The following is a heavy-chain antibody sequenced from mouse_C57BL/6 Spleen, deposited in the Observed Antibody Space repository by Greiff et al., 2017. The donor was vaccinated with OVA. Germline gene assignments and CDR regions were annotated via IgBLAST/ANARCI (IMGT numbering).Heavy chain of an antibody. Sequence: QVHVKQSGPELVKPGASVKISCKASGYAFSSSWMNWVKQRPGKGLEWIGRIYPGDGDTNYNGKFKGKATLTADKSSSTAYMQLSSLTSEDSAVYFCARGGTAQDPDWFAYWGQGTLVTVSA. CDR2: IYPGDGDT. V-gene: IGHV1-82*01. J-gene: IGHJ3*01. D-gene: IGHD3-2*02. CDR1: GYAFSSSW. CDR3: ARGGTAQDPDWFAY.